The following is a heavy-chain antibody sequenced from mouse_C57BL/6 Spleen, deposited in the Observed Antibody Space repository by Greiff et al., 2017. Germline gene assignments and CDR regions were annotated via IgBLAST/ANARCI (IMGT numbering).Heavy chain of an antibody. CDR1: GYTFTSYW. J-gene: IGHJ4*01. CDR3: ARATTVDYYAMDY. V-gene: IGHV1-59*01. Sequence: QVQLQQPGAELVRPGTSVKLSCKASGYTFTSYWMHWVKQRPGQGLAWIGVIDPSDSYTNYNQKFKGKATLTVDTSSSTAYMQLSSLTSEDSAVYYCARATTVDYYAMDYWGQGTSVTVSS. D-gene: IGHD1-1*01. CDR2: IDPSDSYT.